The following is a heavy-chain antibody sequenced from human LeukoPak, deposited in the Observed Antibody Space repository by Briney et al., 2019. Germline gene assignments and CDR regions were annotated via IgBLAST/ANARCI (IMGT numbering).Heavy chain of an antibody. D-gene: IGHD3-9*01. CDR1: GFTVSSNY. Sequence: GGSLRLSCAASGFTVSSNYMTWVRQAPGKGLEWVSVIYSGGSTYYADSVKGRFTISRDNSKDTLYLQMNSLRAEDAAVYYCARSSTTGYDDYWGQGTLVTVSS. V-gene: IGHV3-53*01. CDR3: ARSSTTGYDDY. CDR2: IYSGGST. J-gene: IGHJ4*02.